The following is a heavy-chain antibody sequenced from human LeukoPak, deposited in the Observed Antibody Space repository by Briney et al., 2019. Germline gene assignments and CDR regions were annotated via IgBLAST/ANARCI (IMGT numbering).Heavy chain of an antibody. CDR3: ARAHYGSGSYGGYIGWVPLDY. J-gene: IGHJ4*02. Sequence: QAGGSLRLSSASSGFSFSINAMHWVRQAPGKGLEWVAFIQYDGNYKNYADSVKGRFSISRDNSKNTMDLQMNSLRAEDTAVYYCARAHYGSGSYGGYIGWVPLDYWGQGTLVTVSS. CDR1: GFSFSINA. V-gene: IGHV3-30*02. D-gene: IGHD3-10*01. CDR2: IQYDGNYK.